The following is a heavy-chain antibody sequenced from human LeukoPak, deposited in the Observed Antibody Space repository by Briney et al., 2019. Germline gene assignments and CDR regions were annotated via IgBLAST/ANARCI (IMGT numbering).Heavy chain of an antibody. V-gene: IGHV4-34*01. D-gene: IGHD6-19*01. CDR1: GGSFSGYY. CDR2: INHSGST. CDR3: ARGLTFRGGWYGAFDF. Sequence: PSETLSLTCAVYGGSFSGYYWSWIRQPPGKGLEWIGEINHSGSTNYNPSLKRRVTVSVDTSKNQFSLTLSSVTAADTAVYYCARGLTFRGGWYGAFDFWGQGTMVTVSS. J-gene: IGHJ3*01.